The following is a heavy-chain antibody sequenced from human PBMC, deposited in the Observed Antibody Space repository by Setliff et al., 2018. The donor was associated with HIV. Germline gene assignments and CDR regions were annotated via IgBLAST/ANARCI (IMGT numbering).Heavy chain of an antibody. CDR2: IVPLLSVA. Sequence: GASVKVSCKASGGNFGNSAIGWVRQAPGQGPEWVGGIVPLLSVANYARKFQGRVTITAGKSTSTVYMELRNLRSDDTAVYYCAREGIAVAGQQFVINYFDYWGQGTLVTVSS. CDR3: AREGIAVAGQQFVINYFDY. CDR1: GGNFGNSA. D-gene: IGHD6-19*01. J-gene: IGHJ4*02. V-gene: IGHV1-69*10.